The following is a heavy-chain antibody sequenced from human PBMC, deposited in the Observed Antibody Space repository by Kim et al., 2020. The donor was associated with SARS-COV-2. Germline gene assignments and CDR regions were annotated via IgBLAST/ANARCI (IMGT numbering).Heavy chain of an antibody. Sequence: GGSLRLSCAASGFTFSSYAMSWVRQAPGKGLEWVSAISGSGGSTYYADSVKGRFTISRDNSKNTLYLQMNSLRAEDTAVYYCAKEDIVVVPAALGADYYGMDVWGQGTTVTVSS. CDR2: ISGSGGST. V-gene: IGHV3-23*01. J-gene: IGHJ6*02. D-gene: IGHD2-2*01. CDR3: AKEDIVVVPAALGADYYGMDV. CDR1: GFTFSSYA.